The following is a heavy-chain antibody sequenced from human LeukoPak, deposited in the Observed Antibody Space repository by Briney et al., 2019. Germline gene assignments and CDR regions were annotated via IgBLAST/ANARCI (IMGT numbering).Heavy chain of an antibody. CDR2: ISYDGSNK. J-gene: IGHJ4*02. CDR1: GFTFSSYG. Sequence: PGGSLRLSCAASGFTFSSYGMHWVRQAPGKGLEWVAVISYDGSNKYYADSVKGRFTISRDNAKNSLYLQMNSLRAEDTAVYYCATLAAPTHFDYWGQGTLVTVSS. D-gene: IGHD6-13*01. CDR3: ATLAAPTHFDY. V-gene: IGHV3-30*03.